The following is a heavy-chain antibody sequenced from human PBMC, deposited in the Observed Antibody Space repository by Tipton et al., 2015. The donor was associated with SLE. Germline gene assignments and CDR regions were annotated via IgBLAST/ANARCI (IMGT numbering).Heavy chain of an antibody. D-gene: IGHD2-21*02. CDR3: ARLLDGGGGDDPEPFDY. J-gene: IGHJ4*02. CDR2: VYHLGTT. V-gene: IGHV4-59*12. Sequence: TLSLTCAVSGVSINSYFWSWIRQSPEKGLEWIGYVYHLGTTEYNPSLKSRVTISVDTSKNQFTLNLSSLTAADTAVYYCARLLDGGGGDDPEPFDYWGQGTLVTVSS. CDR1: GVSINSYF.